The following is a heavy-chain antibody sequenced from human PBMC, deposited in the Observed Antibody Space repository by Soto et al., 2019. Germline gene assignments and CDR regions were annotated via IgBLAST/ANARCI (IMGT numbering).Heavy chain of an antibody. CDR2: ISGSGDST. J-gene: IGHJ4*02. Sequence: EVQLLESGGGLVQPGGYRRFSCAASGFTFSSYAMNWVRQAPGKGLEWVSVISGSGDSTYYADSVKGRFTISRDNSKNTLYLQMNSLRAEDTAVYYCASRSSGWYFDYWGQGTLVTVSS. D-gene: IGHD6-19*01. CDR3: ASRSSGWYFDY. CDR1: GFTFSSYA. V-gene: IGHV3-23*01.